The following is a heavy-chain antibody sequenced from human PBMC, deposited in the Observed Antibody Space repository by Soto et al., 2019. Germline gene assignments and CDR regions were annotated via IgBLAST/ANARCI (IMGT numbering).Heavy chain of an antibody. CDR3: ARQRTTVVTQAYFDH. V-gene: IGHV4-39*01. D-gene: IGHD2-21*02. Sequence: SETLSLTCIVSVDSISSSCYYWGWIRQPPGKGLEWIGSIYYSGRTYYNPSFKSRVTISIDTSKNQFSLKLSSVTATDTAVYYCARQRTTVVTQAYFDHWGQGALVTVSS. CDR1: VDSISSSCYY. J-gene: IGHJ4*02. CDR2: IYYSGRT.